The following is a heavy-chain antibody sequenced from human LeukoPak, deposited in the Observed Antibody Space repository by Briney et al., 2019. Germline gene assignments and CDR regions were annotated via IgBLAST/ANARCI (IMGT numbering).Heavy chain of an antibody. CDR3: ARGGFDY. V-gene: IGHV1-2*02. CDR2: ISPNSDDT. Sequence: ASVTVSCTASGYTFTYYYMHWVRQAPGQGLEWMGWISPNSDDTNYAQKFQGRVNMTRDTSISTAYMELSRLRSDDTAIYYCARGGFDYWGQGTLVTVSS. CDR1: GYTFTYYY. J-gene: IGHJ4*02.